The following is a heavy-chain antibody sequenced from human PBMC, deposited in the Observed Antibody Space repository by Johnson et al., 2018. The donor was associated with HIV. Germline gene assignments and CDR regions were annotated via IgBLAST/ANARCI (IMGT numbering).Heavy chain of an antibody. V-gene: IGHV3-30*19. D-gene: IGHD2/OR15-2a*01. CDR1: GFSFSGYG. CDR3: ARDPSNSRGWLGDAFDI. CDR2: ISYDGSNE. Sequence: QVQLVESGGGVVQPGGSLRLSCVASGFSFSGYGMHWVRQAPGKGLEWVAVISYDGSNEYSADSVKGRFPISRDNSKNTLFLQRNTLRAEDTAVYYCARDPSNSRGWLGDAFDIWGQGTMVTVSS. J-gene: IGHJ3*02.